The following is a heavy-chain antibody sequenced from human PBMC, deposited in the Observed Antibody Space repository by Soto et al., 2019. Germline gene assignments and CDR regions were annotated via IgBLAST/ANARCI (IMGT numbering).Heavy chain of an antibody. J-gene: IGHJ4*02. Sequence: SLRLSCAASGFTFSSYGMHWVRQAPGKGLEWVAVISYDGSKEYYADSVKGRFSISRDNSKNTLYLQMNSLRAEDTAVYYCAKVAPSVSILWGFDYRAQRTPVTGSS. V-gene: IGHV3-30*18. D-gene: IGHD2-21*01. CDR1: GFTFSSYG. CDR2: ISYDGSKE. CDR3: AKVAPSVSILWGFDY.